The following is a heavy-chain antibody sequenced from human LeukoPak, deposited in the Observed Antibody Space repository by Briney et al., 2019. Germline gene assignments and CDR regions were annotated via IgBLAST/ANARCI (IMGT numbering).Heavy chain of an antibody. J-gene: IGHJ4*02. CDR2: INAGTAYT. CDR1: GYTFTTYA. V-gene: IGHV1-3*01. D-gene: IGHD2-15*01. CDR3: AREYCSGGSCYPWSY. Sequence: ASVKVFCKASGYTFTTYAMHWVRQAPGQRLEWMGWINAGTAYTKYSQTFQGRVTFTRDTSASTAYMELSSLRSEDTAVYYCAREYCSGGSCYPWSYWGQGTLVTVSS.